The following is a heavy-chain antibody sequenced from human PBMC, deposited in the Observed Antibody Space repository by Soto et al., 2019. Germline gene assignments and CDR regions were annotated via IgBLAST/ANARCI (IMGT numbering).Heavy chain of an antibody. J-gene: IGHJ4*02. D-gene: IGHD3-10*01. Sequence: QVQLVQSGAEVKRPGSSVKVSCKASEDTFAFYSINWVRQAPGLGIEWMGRINPILSMSNYAQRFQGRVTMTADKSTSTAYMVLNSLRSEDTAIYYCATSYGSGYRAFDYWGQGALVTVSS. V-gene: IGHV1-69*02. CDR1: EDTFAFYS. CDR2: INPILSMS. CDR3: ATSYGSGYRAFDY.